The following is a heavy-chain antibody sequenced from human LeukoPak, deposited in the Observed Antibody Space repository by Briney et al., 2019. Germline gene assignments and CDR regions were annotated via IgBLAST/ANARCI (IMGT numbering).Heavy chain of an antibody. D-gene: IGHD3-16*01. Sequence: GGSLRLSCAASGFTVSSNYMSWVRQAPGKGLEWVSVINSDGSTYYADSVKGRFTISRDNSENTLSLHMSSLRDEDTAVYDGARDVARTFGGGDKGGFWGQGTLVTVSS. J-gene: IGHJ4*02. CDR1: GFTVSSNY. CDR3: ARDVARTFGGGDKGGF. V-gene: IGHV3-53*01. CDR2: INSDGST.